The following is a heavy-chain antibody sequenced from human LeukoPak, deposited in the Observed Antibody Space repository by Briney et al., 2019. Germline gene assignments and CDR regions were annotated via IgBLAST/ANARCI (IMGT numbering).Heavy chain of an antibody. V-gene: IGHV4-34*01. CDR2: INHSGSA. CDR3: AREEATVAGTKNWFDP. D-gene: IGHD6-19*01. J-gene: IGHJ5*02. CDR1: GGSFSGYY. Sequence: PSETRSLTCAVYGGSFSGYYWSWIRQPPGKGLEWIGEINHSGSANYNPSLKSRVTISVDTSKNQFSLKLSSVTAADTAVYYCAREEATVAGTKNWFDPWGQGTLVTVSS.